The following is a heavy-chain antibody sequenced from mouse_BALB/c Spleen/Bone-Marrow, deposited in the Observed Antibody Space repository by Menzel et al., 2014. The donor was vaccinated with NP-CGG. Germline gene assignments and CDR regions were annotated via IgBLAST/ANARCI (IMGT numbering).Heavy chain of an antibody. Sequence: EVKLMESGGGLVHPGGPLKLSCAASGFDFSSYWMSWVRQAPGKGLEWIGEINPDSSTINYTPSLKDKFVISRDNAKNTLYLQMSKVRSEDTALYYCARLNYYGNLFVWGAGTTVTVSS. V-gene: IGHV4-1*02. J-gene: IGHJ1*01. CDR2: INPDSSTI. CDR1: GFDFSSYW. D-gene: IGHD1-1*01. CDR3: ARLNYYGNLFV.